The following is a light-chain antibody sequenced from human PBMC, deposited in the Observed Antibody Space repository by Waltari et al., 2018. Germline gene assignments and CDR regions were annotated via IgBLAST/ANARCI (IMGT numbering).Light chain of an antibody. V-gene: IGKV3-15*01. CDR2: DAS. CDR1: QRVSTN. J-gene: IGKJ4*01. Sequence: EIVMTQSPATLSVSPGQSATLPCRASQRVSTNLAWYEQKPGQAPRLLIYDASTRATGIPARFSGSGAGTEFTLTISSLQSEDFAVYYCQQYDNWPPLTFGGGTKVEIK. CDR3: QQYDNWPPLT.